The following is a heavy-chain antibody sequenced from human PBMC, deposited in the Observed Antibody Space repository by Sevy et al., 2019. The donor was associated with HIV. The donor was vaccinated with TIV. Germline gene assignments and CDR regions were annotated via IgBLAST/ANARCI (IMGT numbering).Heavy chain of an antibody. Sequence: GGSLRLSCAASGFTFSSYSMNWVRQAPGKGLEWVSYISSSSSTIYYADSVKGRFTISRENAKNSLYLQMNSLRDEETAVYYCAMTTVTTGAFDIWGQGTMVTVSS. V-gene: IGHV3-48*02. CDR2: ISSSSSTI. J-gene: IGHJ3*02. CDR1: GFTFSSYS. CDR3: AMTTVTTGAFDI. D-gene: IGHD4-17*01.